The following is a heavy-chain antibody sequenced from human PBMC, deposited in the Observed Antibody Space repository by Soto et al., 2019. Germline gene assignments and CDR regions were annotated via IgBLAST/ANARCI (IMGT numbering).Heavy chain of an antibody. CDR3: ARGIATGQLDP. J-gene: IGHJ5*02. Sequence: WASVKVSCKASGHTFTRYTMNWVRQAPGQRLEWMGWINPDNGNTKSSQKFQDRVIITRDTSASTAYMDLSSLRSEDTAVYYCARGIATGQLDPWGQGTLVTVSS. V-gene: IGHV1-3*01. D-gene: IGHD2-15*01. CDR1: GHTFTRYT. CDR2: INPDNGNT.